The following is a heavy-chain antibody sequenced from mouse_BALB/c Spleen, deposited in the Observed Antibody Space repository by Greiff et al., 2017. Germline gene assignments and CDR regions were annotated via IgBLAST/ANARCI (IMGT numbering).Heavy chain of an antibody. J-gene: IGHJ1*01. CDR2: INPSNGGT. CDR3: TRGWLLRRYWYFDV. D-gene: IGHD2-3*01. Sequence: VQLQQSGAELVKPGASVKLSCKASGYTFTSYYMYWVKQRPGQGLEWIGEINPSNGGTNFYEKFKSKATLTVDKSSSTAYMQLSSLTSEDSAVYYCTRGWLLRRYWYFDVWGAGTTVTVSS. V-gene: IGHV1S81*02. CDR1: GYTFTSYY.